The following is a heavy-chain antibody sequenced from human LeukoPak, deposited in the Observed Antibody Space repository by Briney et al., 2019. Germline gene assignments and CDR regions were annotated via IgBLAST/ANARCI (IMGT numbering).Heavy chain of an antibody. D-gene: IGHD1-26*01. CDR3: ARYRTSGSYLFDY. V-gene: IGHV4-39*07. CDR1: GGSISSSSYY. CDR2: IYYSGST. Sequence: SETLSLTCTVSGGSISSSSYYWGWIRQPPGKGLKWIGSIYYSGSTNYNPSLKSRVTMSVDTSKDQFSLKLTSVTAADTAVYYCARYRTSGSYLFDYWGQGTLVTVSS. J-gene: IGHJ4*02.